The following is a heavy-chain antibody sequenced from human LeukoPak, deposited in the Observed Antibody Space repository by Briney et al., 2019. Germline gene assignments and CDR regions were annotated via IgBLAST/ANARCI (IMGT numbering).Heavy chain of an antibody. V-gene: IGHV3-20*04. CDR1: GFTFDDYG. CDR3: ARDRPYYYDSSGYSAPDY. J-gene: IGHJ4*02. CDR2: INWNGGST. Sequence: GGSLRLSCAASGFTFDDYGMSWVRQAPGKGREWVSGINWNGGSTGYADSVRGRFTISRDNAKNSLYLQMNSLRAEDTALYYCARDRPYYYDSSGYSAPDYWGQGTLVTVSS. D-gene: IGHD3-22*01.